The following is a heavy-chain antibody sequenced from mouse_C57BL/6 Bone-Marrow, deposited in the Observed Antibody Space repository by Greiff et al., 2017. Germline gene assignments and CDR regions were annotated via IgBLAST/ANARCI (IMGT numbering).Heavy chain of an antibody. Sequence: QVQLKQPGPGLVQPSQSLSITCTVSGFSLTSYGVHWVRQSPGKGLEWLGVIWSGGSPDYNAAVISRLSISKDNSNSKVFFKMNSLQADDTAMYYCARKPYGSSPYYAMDYWGQGATVTVSS. CDR1: GFSLTSYG. J-gene: IGHJ4*01. D-gene: IGHD1-1*01. V-gene: IGHV2-2*01. CDR3: ARKPYGSSPYYAMDY. CDR2: IWSGGSP.